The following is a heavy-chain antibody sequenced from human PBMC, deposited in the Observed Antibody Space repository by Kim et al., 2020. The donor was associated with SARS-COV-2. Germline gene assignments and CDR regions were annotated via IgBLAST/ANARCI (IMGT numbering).Heavy chain of an antibody. D-gene: IGHD5-12*01. CDR2: INPNSGGT. Sequence: ASVKVSCKASGYTFTGYYMHWVRQAPGQGLEWMGRINPNSGGTNYAQKFQGRVTMTRDTSISTAYMELSRLRSDDTAVYYCASKWYSGYDWFDYWGQGTLVTVSS. V-gene: IGHV1-2*06. CDR3: ASKWYSGYDWFDY. J-gene: IGHJ4*02. CDR1: GYTFTGYY.